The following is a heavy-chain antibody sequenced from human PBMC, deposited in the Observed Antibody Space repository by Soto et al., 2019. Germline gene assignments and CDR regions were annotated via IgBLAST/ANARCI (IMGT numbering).Heavy chain of an antibody. Sequence: QVQLVESGGGVVQPGRSLRLSCAASGFTFSSYGMHWVRQAPGKGLVWVAVISYDGSNKYYADSVKGRFTISRDNSKNTGYRQMNSLRGEYTAVYFCANWMVHTAMVDPAFDYWGQGTLVTVSS. D-gene: IGHD5-18*01. CDR2: ISYDGSNK. CDR3: ANWMVHTAMVDPAFDY. CDR1: GFTFSSYG. J-gene: IGHJ4*02. V-gene: IGHV3-30*18.